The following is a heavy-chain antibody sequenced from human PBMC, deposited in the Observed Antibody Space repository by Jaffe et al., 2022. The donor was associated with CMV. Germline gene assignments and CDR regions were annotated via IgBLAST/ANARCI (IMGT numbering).Heavy chain of an antibody. J-gene: IGHJ4*02. CDR2: IKQDGSEK. Sequence: EVQLVESGGGLVQPGGSLRLSCAASGFTFSSYWMSWVRQAPGKGLEWVANIKQDGSEKYYVDSVKGRFTISRDNAKNSLYLQMNSLRAEDTAVYYCARVGGEMATMDFDYWGQGTLVTVSS. CDR1: GFTFSSYW. D-gene: IGHD5-12*01. CDR3: ARVGGEMATMDFDY. V-gene: IGHV3-7*03.